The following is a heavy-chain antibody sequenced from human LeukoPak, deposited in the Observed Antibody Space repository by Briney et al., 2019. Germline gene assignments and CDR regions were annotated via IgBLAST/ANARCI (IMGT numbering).Heavy chain of an antibody. CDR1: GFTFSNYA. CDR2: IRGSAGST. V-gene: IGHV3-23*01. J-gene: IGHJ4*02. D-gene: IGHD6-19*01. Sequence: GGSLRLSCAASGFTFSNYAMTWVRQAPGKGLEWVSTIRGSAGSTYYADSVKGRFTISRDNSKSTLYLQMNSLRAEDTAVYYCARDHGWLARYWGQGTLVTVSS. CDR3: ARDHGWLARY.